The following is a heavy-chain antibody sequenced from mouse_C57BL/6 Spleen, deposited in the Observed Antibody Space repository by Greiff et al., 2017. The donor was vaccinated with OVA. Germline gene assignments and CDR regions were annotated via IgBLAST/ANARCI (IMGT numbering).Heavy chain of an antibody. D-gene: IGHD1-1*01. CDR2: ISGGGGNT. CDR1: GFTFSSYT. V-gene: IGHV5-9*01. CDR3: ASSRLYYYGSDFDY. J-gene: IGHJ2*01. Sequence: EVMLVESGGGLVKPGGSLKLSCAASGFTFSSYTMSWVRQTPEKRLEWVATISGGGGNTYYPDSVKGRFTISRDNAKNTLYLQMSSLRSEDTALYYCASSRLYYYGSDFDYWGQGTTLTVSS.